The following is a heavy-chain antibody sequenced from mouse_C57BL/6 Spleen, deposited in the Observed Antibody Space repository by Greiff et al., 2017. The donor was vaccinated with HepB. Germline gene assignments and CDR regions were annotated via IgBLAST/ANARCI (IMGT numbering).Heavy chain of an antibody. V-gene: IGHV1-55*01. CDR2: IYPGSGST. D-gene: IGHD2-4*01. CDR1: GYTFTSYW. J-gene: IGHJ4*01. CDR3: ARYPIYYDYGYAMDY. Sequence: QVQLQQPGAELVKPGASVKMSCKASGYTFTSYWITWVKQRPGQGLEWIGDIYPGSGSTNYNEKFKSKATLTVDTSSSTAYMQLSSLTSEDSAVYYCARYPIYYDYGYAMDYWGQGTSVTVSS.